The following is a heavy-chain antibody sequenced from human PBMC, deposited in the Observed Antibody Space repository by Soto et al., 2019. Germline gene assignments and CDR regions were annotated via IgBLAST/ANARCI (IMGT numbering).Heavy chain of an antibody. J-gene: IGHJ6*02. CDR2: ISSSSSYI. CDR3: ARDKSRITMIGADYYYYGMDV. V-gene: IGHV3-21*01. Sequence: EVQLVESGGGLVQPGGSLRLSCAASGFTFSSYSMNWVRQAPGKGLEWVSSISSSSSYIYYADSVKGRFTISRDNAKNSLYLQMNSLRAEDTAVYYCARDKSRITMIGADYYYYGMDVWGQGTTVTVSS. CDR1: GFTFSSYS. D-gene: IGHD3-22*01.